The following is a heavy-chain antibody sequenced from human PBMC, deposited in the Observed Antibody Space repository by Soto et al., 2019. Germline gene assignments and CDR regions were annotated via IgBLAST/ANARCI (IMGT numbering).Heavy chain of an antibody. Sequence: VQLLVSGGGLVQPGGSLRLSCAASGFSFENYGMHWVRQAPGRGLEWVAIIWYDGSLQYYAAAVKGRFTISRDNSKNTLYLEMNSLRAEDTAVYYCANLWGDGYNLGQDYNGMDVWGQGTTVIVSS. CDR1: GFSFENYG. V-gene: IGHV3-33*06. CDR2: IWYDGSLQ. J-gene: IGHJ6*02. D-gene: IGHD5-12*01. CDR3: ANLWGDGYNLGQDYNGMDV.